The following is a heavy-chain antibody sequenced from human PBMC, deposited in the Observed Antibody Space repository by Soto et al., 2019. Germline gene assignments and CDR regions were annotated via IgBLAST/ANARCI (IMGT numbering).Heavy chain of an antibody. CDR3: ARDVLRFLGNYYYGMDV. V-gene: IGHV3-23*01. D-gene: IGHD3-3*01. CDR1: GFTFSSYA. J-gene: IGHJ6*02. CDR2: ISGSGGST. Sequence: EVQLLESGGGLVQPGGSLRLSCAASGFTFSSYAMSWVRQAPGKGLEWVSAISGSGGSTYYADSVKGRFTISRDNSKKTLYLHMNSMRAEDTAVYYCARDVLRFLGNYYYGMDVWGQGTTVTVSS.